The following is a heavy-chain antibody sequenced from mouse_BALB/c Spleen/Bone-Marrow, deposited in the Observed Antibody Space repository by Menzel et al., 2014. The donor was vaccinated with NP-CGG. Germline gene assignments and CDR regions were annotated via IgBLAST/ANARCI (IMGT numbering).Heavy chain of an antibody. CDR1: GFTFSSFG. Sequence: EVQLVESGGGLVQPGGSRKLSCAASGFTFSSFGTHWVRQAPEKGLEWVAYISSGSSTVYYADKVMGRFTISRDNPKNTLFLQMTSLRSEDTAMYYCARSGSSSGYFDYWGQGTTPTVSS. CDR2: ISSGSSTV. V-gene: IGHV5-17*02. J-gene: IGHJ2*01. D-gene: IGHD1-1*01. CDR3: ARSGSSSGYFDY.